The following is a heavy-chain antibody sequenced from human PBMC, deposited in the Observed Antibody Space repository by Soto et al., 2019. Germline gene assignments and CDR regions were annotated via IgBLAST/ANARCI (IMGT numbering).Heavy chain of an antibody. CDR2: IYYSGST. Sequence: LSLTCTVSCASITSTRHYWAWIRQPPGEGLEWIGNIYYSGSTYFNPSLESRFSMSVDTSKNQFSVRLSSVSAADTAVYYCARLAYYFDTSGSYQTSPFDSWGQGTLVTVSS. D-gene: IGHD3-22*01. J-gene: IGHJ4*02. CDR1: CASITSTRHY. V-gene: IGHV4-39*01. CDR3: ARLAYYFDTSGSYQTSPFDS.